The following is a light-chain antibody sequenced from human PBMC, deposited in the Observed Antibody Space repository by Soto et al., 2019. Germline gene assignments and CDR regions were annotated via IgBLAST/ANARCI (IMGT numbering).Light chain of an antibody. CDR3: QNHDSAPIT. J-gene: IGKJ5*01. CDR2: AAS. Sequence: DIQMTQSPSSLSASVGDRVTITCRASHGISNYLAWYQQTPRKLPKLLIYAASTLQSGVPSRFSGSGSGTDFTLTISRLQAEDVARYYCQNHDSAPITFGQGTLLEIK. V-gene: IGKV1-27*01. CDR1: HGISNY.